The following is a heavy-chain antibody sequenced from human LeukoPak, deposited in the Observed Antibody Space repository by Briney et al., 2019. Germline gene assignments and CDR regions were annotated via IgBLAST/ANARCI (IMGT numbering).Heavy chain of an antibody. CDR1: SYTFIRYG. V-gene: IGHV1-18*01. D-gene: IGHD6-19*01. CDR3: ARDHGQWVVRISLDY. Sequence: ASVKVSCKASSYTFIRYGISWVRQAPGQGLEWMGWISAYNSNTNYAQKFQGRVAMTTDTSTSTAYMELSSLRSEDTAVYYCARDHGQWVVRISLDYWGQGTLVTVSS. J-gene: IGHJ4*02. CDR2: ISAYNSNT.